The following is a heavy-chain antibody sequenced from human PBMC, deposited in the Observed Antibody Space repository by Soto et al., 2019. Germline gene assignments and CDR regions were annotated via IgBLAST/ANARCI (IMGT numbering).Heavy chain of an antibody. V-gene: IGHV4-31*03. CDR2: IYYSGST. J-gene: IGHJ4*02. D-gene: IGHD5-18*01. CDR1: GGSISSGGYY. CDR3: ARDPRRGYSYGDTTPAYYFDY. Sequence: QVQLQESGPGLVKPSQTLSLTCTVSGGSISSGGYYWSWIRQHPGKGLEWIGYIYYSGSTNYNPSLKSRVTISVDTSKNQFSLKLSSVTAADTAVYYCARDPRRGYSYGDTTPAYYFDYWGQGTLVTVSS.